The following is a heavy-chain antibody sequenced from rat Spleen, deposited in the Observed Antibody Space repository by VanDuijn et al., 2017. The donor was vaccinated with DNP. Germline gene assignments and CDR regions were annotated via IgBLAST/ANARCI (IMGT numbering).Heavy chain of an antibody. D-gene: IGHD1-4*01. CDR3: ARRNSRGWYFDF. CDR1: GFSFSNYD. J-gene: IGHJ1*01. Sequence: EVQLVESGGGLVQPGRSLKVSCVASGFSFSNYDMAWVRQAPTTGLEWVASINTNGGSRTYYTDSVKGRFTLSRDDAKSSLYLQMNSLRYEGTATYYCARRNSRGWYFDFWGPGTMVTVSS. CDR2: INTNGGSRT. V-gene: IGHV5-25*01.